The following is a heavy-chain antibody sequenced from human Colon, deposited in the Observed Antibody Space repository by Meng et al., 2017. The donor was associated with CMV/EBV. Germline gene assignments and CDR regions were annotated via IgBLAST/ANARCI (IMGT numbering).Heavy chain of an antibody. CDR2: IYQDGRQ. V-gene: IGHV3-23*03. CDR1: GFTFSAFS. CDR3: ALRLRNSDGMDV. J-gene: IGHJ6*02. D-gene: IGHD3-16*01. Sequence: SCSASGFTFSAFSMNWVRQTPSKGLEWVSIIYQDGRQFYADSVKGRFTISRDNAKNTVFLQMNSLRAEDTAVYYCALRLRNSDGMDVWGQGTTVTVSS.